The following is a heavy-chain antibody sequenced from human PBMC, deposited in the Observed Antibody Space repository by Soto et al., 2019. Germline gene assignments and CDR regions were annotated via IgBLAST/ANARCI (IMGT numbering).Heavy chain of an antibody. Sequence: GGSLRLSCAASGFTFSSYWMSWVRQAPGKGLEWVANIKQDGSEKYYVDSVKGRFTISRDNAKNSLYLQMNSLRAEDTAVYYCARDQPYYDILTGYYNDYWGQGTLVTVSS. V-gene: IGHV3-7*01. CDR2: IKQDGSEK. J-gene: IGHJ4*02. CDR3: ARDQPYYDILTGYYNDY. CDR1: GFTFSSYW. D-gene: IGHD3-9*01.